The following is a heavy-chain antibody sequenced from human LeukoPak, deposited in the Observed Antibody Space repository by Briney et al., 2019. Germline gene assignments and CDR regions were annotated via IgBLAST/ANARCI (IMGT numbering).Heavy chain of an antibody. J-gene: IGHJ4*02. CDR1: GFTFSSYS. CDR3: ARDKYGDQYYFDY. CDR2: ISSSSSYI. Sequence: GGSLRLSCAASGFTFSSYSMNWVRQAPGKGLEWVSFISSSSSYIYYADSVKGRFTISRDNARNSLYLQMNSLRAEDTAVYYCARDKYGDQYYFDYWGQGTLVAVSS. V-gene: IGHV3-21*01. D-gene: IGHD4-17*01.